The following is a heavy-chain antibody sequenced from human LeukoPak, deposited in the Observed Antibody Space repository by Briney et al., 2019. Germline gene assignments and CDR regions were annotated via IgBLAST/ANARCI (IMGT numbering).Heavy chain of an antibody. J-gene: IGHJ3*02. CDR3: ARAVAGGRDAFDI. Sequence: KASETLSLTCTVSGGSISSYYWSWIRQPPGKGLEWIGYIYYSGSTNYNPSLKSRVTISVDTSKNQFSLKLSSVTAADTAVYYCARAVAGGRDAFDIWGQGTMVTVSS. CDR2: IYYSGST. V-gene: IGHV4-59*01. D-gene: IGHD6-19*01. CDR1: GGSISSYY.